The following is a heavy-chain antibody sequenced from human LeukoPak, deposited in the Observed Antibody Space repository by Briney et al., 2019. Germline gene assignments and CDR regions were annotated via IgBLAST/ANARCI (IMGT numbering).Heavy chain of an antibody. Sequence: ASVKVSCKASGYTFTSYGISWVRQAPGQGLEWMGWISAYNGNTNYAQKLQGRVTMTTDTSTSTAYMELRSLRSEDTAVYYCAREAPYSSGWYGVGDFDYWGQGTLVTVSS. CDR1: GYTFTSYG. V-gene: IGHV1-18*01. D-gene: IGHD6-19*01. CDR2: ISAYNGNT. CDR3: AREAPYSSGWYGVGDFDY. J-gene: IGHJ4*02.